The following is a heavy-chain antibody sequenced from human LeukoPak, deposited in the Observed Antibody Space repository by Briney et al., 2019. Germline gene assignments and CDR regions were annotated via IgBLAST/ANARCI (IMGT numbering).Heavy chain of an antibody. V-gene: IGHV4-59*01. CDR3: ARGIAVAGKGNWFDP. CDR1: GGSISSYY. Sequence: SETLSLTCTVSGGSISSYYWSWIRQPPGKGLEWIGYIYYSGSTNYNPSLKSRFTISVDTSKNQFSLKLSSVTAADTAVYYCARGIAVAGKGNWFDPWGQGTLVTVSS. CDR2: IYYSGST. J-gene: IGHJ5*02. D-gene: IGHD6-19*01.